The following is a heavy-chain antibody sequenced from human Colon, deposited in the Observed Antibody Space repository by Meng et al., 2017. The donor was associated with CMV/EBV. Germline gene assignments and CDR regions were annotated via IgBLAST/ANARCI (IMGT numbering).Heavy chain of an antibody. D-gene: IGHD3-3*01. CDR1: GFSLSTYW. CDR2: ISIQGTTT. J-gene: IGHJ3*01. V-gene: IGHV3-74*01. Sequence: GESLKISCVASGFSLSTYWMHWVRQAPGKGLVWASRISIQGTTTTYADSVRGRFTISRDSAKNTVYLQMNSLRDEDTAVYFCARGMLESRTDAFDVWGQGTMVTVSS. CDR3: ARGMLESRTDAFDV.